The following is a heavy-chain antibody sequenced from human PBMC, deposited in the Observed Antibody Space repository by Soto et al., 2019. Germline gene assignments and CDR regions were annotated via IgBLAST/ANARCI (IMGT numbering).Heavy chain of an antibody. CDR2: ISWDGGST. J-gene: IGHJ6*02. D-gene: IGHD3-22*01. Sequence: PGGSLRLSCAASGFTFDDYAMHWVRQAPGKGLEWVSLISWDGGSTYYADSVKGRFTISRDNSKNSLYLQMNSLRAEDTALYYCAKEYGISNYYDSSGPLYGMDVWGQGTMVTVSS. CDR1: GFTFDDYA. V-gene: IGHV3-43D*04. CDR3: AKEYGISNYYDSSGPLYGMDV.